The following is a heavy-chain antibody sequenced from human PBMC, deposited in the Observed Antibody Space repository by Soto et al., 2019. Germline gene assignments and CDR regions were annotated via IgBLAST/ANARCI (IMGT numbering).Heavy chain of an antibody. CDR3: AKGVVRTFDY. V-gene: IGHV3-30*18. Sequence: GGSLRLSCATSGFTFSSYGMHWVRQAPGKGLEWVAVILYDGSNKYYADSVKGRFTISRDNSKNTLYLQMNSLRAEDTAVYYCAKGVVRTFDYWGQGTLVTVSS. D-gene: IGHD2-2*01. CDR2: ILYDGSNK. J-gene: IGHJ4*02. CDR1: GFTFSSYG.